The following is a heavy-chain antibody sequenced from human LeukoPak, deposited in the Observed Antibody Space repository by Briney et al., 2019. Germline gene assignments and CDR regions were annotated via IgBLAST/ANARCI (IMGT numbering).Heavy chain of an antibody. J-gene: IGHJ3*02. D-gene: IGHD6-13*01. CDR1: GYTFTSYA. V-gene: IGHV1-3*01. CDR3: ASPLGSSDAFDI. CDR2: ISAGNGNT. Sequence: ASVKVSCKASGYTFTSYAMHWVRQAPGQRLEWMGWISAGNGNTKYSQKFQGRVTITRDTSASTAYMELSSLRSEDTAVYYCASPLGSSDAFDIWGQGTMVTVSS.